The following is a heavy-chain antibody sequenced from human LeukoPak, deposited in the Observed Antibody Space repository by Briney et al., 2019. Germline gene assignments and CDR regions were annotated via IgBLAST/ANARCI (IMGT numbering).Heavy chain of an antibody. CDR1: GFTFSIFW. V-gene: IGHV3-7*01. CDR2: IKEDGSEK. Sequence: GGSLRLSCAASGFTFSIFWMSWVRQAPGKGLEWVVNIKEDGSEKYYVDSVKGRFTISRDNAKNSLYLQMNSLRAEDTAVYYCARDAHLSYASGFDYWGQGILATVSS. D-gene: IGHD3-10*01. J-gene: IGHJ4*02. CDR3: ARDAHLSYASGFDY.